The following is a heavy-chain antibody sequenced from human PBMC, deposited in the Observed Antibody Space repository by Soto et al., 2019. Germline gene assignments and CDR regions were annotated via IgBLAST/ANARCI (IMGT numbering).Heavy chain of an antibody. D-gene: IGHD3-22*01. CDR2: ISAYNGNT. CDR3: ARDLVNYYDSSGYYYSGDAFDI. CDR1: GYTFTSYG. Sequence: QVQLVQSGAEVKKPGASVKVSCKASGYTFTSYGISWVRQAPGQGLEWMGWISAYNGNTNYAQKLQGRVTMTTDTSTSTADMELRSLRSDDTAVYYCARDLVNYYDSSGYYYSGDAFDIWGQGTMVTVSS. V-gene: IGHV1-18*01. J-gene: IGHJ3*02.